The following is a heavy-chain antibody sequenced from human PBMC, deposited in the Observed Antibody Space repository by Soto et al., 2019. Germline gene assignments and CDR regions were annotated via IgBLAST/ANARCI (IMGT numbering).Heavy chain of an antibody. V-gene: IGHV3-21*06. CDR3: ARSGELLQTFDS. D-gene: IGHD1-26*01. J-gene: IGHJ4*02. Sequence: PGGSLRLSCVVSGVSFSDYSMNWVRQAPGKRLEWVSLITGNSEYKYYAGSVKGRFTVSRDNAKNSLYLQMNSLTVEDTAVYYCARSGELLQTFDSWGQGTLVTVSS. CDR1: GVSFSDYS. CDR2: ITGNSEYK.